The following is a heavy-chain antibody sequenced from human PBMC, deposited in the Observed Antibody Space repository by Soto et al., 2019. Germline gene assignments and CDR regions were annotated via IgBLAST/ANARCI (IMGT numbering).Heavy chain of an antibody. CDR3: ARDGDSSSWYYYYYGMDV. Sequence: GGSLRLSCAASGFTFSDYYMSWIRQAPGKGLEWVSYISSSSSYTNYADSVKGRFTISRDNAKNSLYLQMNSLRAEDTAVYYCARDGDSSSWYYYYYGMDVWGQGTTVTVSS. D-gene: IGHD6-13*01. CDR1: GFTFSDYY. V-gene: IGHV3-11*06. J-gene: IGHJ6*02. CDR2: ISSSSSYT.